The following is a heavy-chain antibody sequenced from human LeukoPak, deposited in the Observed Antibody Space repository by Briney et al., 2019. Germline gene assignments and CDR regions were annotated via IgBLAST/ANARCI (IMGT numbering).Heavy chain of an antibody. CDR3: AKEPAYCGGDCYSLIDY. J-gene: IGHJ4*02. CDR1: GFTFSSYA. V-gene: IGHV3-23*01. CDR2: ISNRGGST. Sequence: PGGSLRLSCAASGFTFSSYAISWVRQAPGKGLEWVSTISNRGGSTYYADSVKGRFTISRDNSKNTLYLQMNSLRAEDTAVYYCAKEPAYCGGDCYSLIDYWGQGTLVTVSS. D-gene: IGHD2-21*02.